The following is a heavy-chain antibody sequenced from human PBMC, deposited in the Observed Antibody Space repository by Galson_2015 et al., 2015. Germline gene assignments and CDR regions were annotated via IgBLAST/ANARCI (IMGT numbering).Heavy chain of an antibody. V-gene: IGHV3-48*02. D-gene: IGHD5-12*01. J-gene: IGHJ5*02. CDR3: ARDAYELRIYQFNWFDL. Sequence: SLRLSCAFSGFTFSGYSFNWVRQAPGKGLEWIAYICSSGYLTYYGDSVKGRFTISRDNAKNSLFLQMNSMTDEDTAVYFCARDAYELRIYQFNWFDLWGQGTLVAVSS. CDR1: GFTFSGYS. CDR2: ICSSGYLT.